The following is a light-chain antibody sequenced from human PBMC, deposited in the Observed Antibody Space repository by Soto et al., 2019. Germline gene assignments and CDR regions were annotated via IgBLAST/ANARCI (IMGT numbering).Light chain of an antibody. J-gene: IGKJ4*01. CDR2: DAF. CDR3: RQRYNWPLT. V-gene: IGKV3-11*01. Sequence: EIALTQSPATLSLSPGERATLSCRASQSVSSYLAWYQQKPGQAPRLLIDDAFNRATGIPARFTGSGSGSDFTLTISSLEPEDFGVYYCRQRYNWPLTFGGGTKVDIK. CDR1: QSVSSY.